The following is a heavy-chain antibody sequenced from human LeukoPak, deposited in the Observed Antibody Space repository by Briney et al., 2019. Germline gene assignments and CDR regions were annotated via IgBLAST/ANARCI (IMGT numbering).Heavy chain of an antibody. Sequence: GGSLKLSCAGLGFTFSDYTMTWVRQTPEKGLQWVSGISGSGGSRYYAESVKGRFTISRDNAKNTVYLQMNSLRVEDTAVYYCGNHDYSDYYGGQGTLVTVSA. V-gene: IGHV3-23*01. J-gene: IGHJ4*02. CDR3: GNHDYSDYY. D-gene: IGHD4-11*01. CDR2: ISGSGGSR. CDR1: GFTFSDYT.